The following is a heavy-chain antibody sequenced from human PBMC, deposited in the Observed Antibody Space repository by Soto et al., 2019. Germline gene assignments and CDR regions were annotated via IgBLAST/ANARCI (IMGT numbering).Heavy chain of an antibody. CDR3: ARRIVVVTALDY. V-gene: IGHV1-3*05. Sequence: QVQLVQSGAEEKKPGASVKVSCKASGYTFTSYVMHWVRQAPGQRLEWMGWINAGNGNTKYSQKFQGRVTITRDTSASTAYMELSSLRSEDTAVYYCARRIVVVTALDYWGQGTMVTVSS. J-gene: IGHJ4*02. CDR2: INAGNGNT. D-gene: IGHD2-21*02. CDR1: GYTFTSYV.